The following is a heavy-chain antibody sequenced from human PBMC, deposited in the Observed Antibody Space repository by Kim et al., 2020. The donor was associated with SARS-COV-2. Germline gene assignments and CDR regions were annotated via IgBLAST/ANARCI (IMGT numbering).Heavy chain of an antibody. J-gene: IGHJ2*01. CDR1: GGSISSSSYY. CDR2: IYYSGST. D-gene: IGHD6-19*01. Sequence: SETLSLTCTVSGGSISSSSYYWGWIRQPPGKGLEWIGSIYYSGSTYYNPSLKSRVTISVDTSKNQFSLKLSSVTAADTAVYYCARLYWGIAVAGTSWYFDLWGRGTLVTVSS. CDR3: ARLYWGIAVAGTSWYFDL. V-gene: IGHV4-39*01.